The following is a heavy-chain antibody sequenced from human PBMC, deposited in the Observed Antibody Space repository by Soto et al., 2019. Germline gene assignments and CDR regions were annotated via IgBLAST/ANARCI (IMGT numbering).Heavy chain of an antibody. J-gene: IGHJ3*02. CDR1: GYSFTSYW. V-gene: IGHV5-10-1*01. CDR2: IDPSDSYT. CDR3: ARPHAYYYDSSGYYYQDAFDI. Sequence: PGESLKISCKGSGYSFTSYWISWVRQMPGKGLEWMGRIDPSDSYTNYSPSFQGHVTISAYKSISTAYLQWSSLKASDTAMYYCARPHAYYYDSSGYYYQDAFDIWGQGTMVTVSS. D-gene: IGHD3-22*01.